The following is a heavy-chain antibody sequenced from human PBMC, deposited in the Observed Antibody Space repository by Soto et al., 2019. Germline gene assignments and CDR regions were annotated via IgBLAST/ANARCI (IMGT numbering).Heavy chain of an antibody. D-gene: IGHD6-19*01. Sequence: QVQLVQSGAEVKKPGSSVKVSCKASGGPFSSYAISWVRQAPGQGLEWMGGIIPIFGTANYAQKFQGRVTITADESTSTAYMELSSLRSEDTAVYYCARGYSSGWGDYYYGMDVWGQGTTVTVSS. CDR2: IIPIFGTA. CDR3: ARGYSSGWGDYYYGMDV. V-gene: IGHV1-69*01. CDR1: GGPFSSYA. J-gene: IGHJ6*02.